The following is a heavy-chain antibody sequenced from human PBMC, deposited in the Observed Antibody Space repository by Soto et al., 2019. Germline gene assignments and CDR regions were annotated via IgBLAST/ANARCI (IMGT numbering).Heavy chain of an antibody. J-gene: IGHJ6*02. Sequence: QVRLVESGGGVVQPGRSLRLSCAASGFTFSSYGMHWVRQAPGKGLEWVAVISNDGSKEYYAASVKGRFTISRDNSKNMLFLQMSSLRAEDTAVYYCADPGSTDLDVWGQGTTVTVSS. CDR2: ISNDGSKE. V-gene: IGHV3-30*03. D-gene: IGHD3-10*01. CDR3: ADPGSTDLDV. CDR1: GFTFSSYG.